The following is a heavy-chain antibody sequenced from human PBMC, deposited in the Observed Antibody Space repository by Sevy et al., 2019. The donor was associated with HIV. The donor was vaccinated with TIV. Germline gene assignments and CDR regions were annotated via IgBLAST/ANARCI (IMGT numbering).Heavy chain of an antibody. Sequence: ASVKVSCKASGGTFSSYAISWVRQAPGQGLEWMGGIIPIFGTANYAQKFQGRVTITADESTSTAYMELSSLRSEDTAVYYCARDRVRDGYNRYYYYYGMDVWGQGTTVTVS. CDR1: GGTFSSYA. CDR3: ARDRVRDGYNRYYYYYGMDV. CDR2: IIPIFGTA. J-gene: IGHJ6*02. D-gene: IGHD5-12*01. V-gene: IGHV1-69*13.